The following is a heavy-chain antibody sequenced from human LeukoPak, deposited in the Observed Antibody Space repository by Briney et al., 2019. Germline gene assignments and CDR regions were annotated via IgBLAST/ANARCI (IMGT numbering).Heavy chain of an antibody. CDR2: IYSGGST. CDR3: AWVMVRVHPPHFDY. D-gene: IGHD3-10*01. V-gene: IGHV3-53*01. J-gene: IGHJ4*02. Sequence: QPGGSLRLSCAASGFTVSSNYMSWLRQAPGKGLEWVSVIYSGGSTYYADSVKGRFTISRDNSKNTLYLQMNSLRAEDTAIYYCAWVMVRVHPPHFDYWGQGTLVTVSS. CDR1: GFTVSSNY.